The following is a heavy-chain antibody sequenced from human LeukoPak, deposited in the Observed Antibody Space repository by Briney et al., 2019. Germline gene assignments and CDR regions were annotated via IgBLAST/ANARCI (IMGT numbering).Heavy chain of an antibody. Sequence: PGGSLRLSCAASGFTFNSYSMNWVRQAPGKELEWVSYISSSTGSTIYYADSVKGRFTISRDNARNSMYLQMNSLRVEDTAVYYCARDPAVGHVYWYFDLWGRGTLVTVSS. CDR1: GFTFNSYS. CDR2: ISSSTGSTI. CDR3: ARDPAVGHVYWYFDL. D-gene: IGHD3-10*02. V-gene: IGHV3-48*01. J-gene: IGHJ2*01.